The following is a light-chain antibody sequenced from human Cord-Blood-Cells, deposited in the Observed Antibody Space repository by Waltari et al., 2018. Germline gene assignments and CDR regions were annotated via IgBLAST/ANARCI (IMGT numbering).Light chain of an antibody. J-gene: IGLJ1*01. CDR3: QAWDSSNYV. V-gene: IGLV3-1*01. CDR1: KVGEKY. CDR2: QDS. Sequence: SYELTQPPSVSVSPGQTASITCPGDKVGEKYACWYQQKPGQSPVLVIYQDSKRPSGIPERFSGSNSGNTATLTISGTQAMDEADYYCQAWDSSNYVFGTGTKVTVL.